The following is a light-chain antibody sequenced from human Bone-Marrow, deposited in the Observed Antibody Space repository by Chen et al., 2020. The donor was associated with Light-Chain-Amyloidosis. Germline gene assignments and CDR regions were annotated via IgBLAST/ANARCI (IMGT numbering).Light chain of an antibody. CDR2: RDT. V-gene: IGLV3-25*03. CDR3: QSADSSGTYEVI. CDR1: DLPTKY. Sequence: SYELTQPPSVSASPGQTARITCSGDDLPTKYAYWYQQKPGQAPVLVIPRDTERPSGISARFSGSSSGTTAKLTISGVQAEDEADYHCQSADSSGTYEVIFGGGTKLTVL. J-gene: IGLJ2*01.